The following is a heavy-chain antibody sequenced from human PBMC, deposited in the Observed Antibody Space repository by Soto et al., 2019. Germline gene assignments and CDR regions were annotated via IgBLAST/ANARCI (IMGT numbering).Heavy chain of an antibody. CDR1: GGTFSSYA. J-gene: IGHJ5*02. Sequence: SVKVSCKASGGTFSSYAISWVRQAPGQGLEWMGGIIPIFGTANYAQEFQGRVTITADESTSTAYMELSSLRSEDTAVYYCARDRDAYISWFDPWGQGTLVTVSS. D-gene: IGHD2-2*01. CDR2: IIPIFGTA. CDR3: ARDRDAYISWFDP. V-gene: IGHV1-69*13.